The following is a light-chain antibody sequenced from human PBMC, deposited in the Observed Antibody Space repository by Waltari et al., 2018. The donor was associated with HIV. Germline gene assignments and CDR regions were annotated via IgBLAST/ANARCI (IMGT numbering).Light chain of an antibody. CDR3: QQYNTWPPYP. Sequence: EIGMTQSPATLSVSPGERVTPSCRASQSIRTDLAWHQQKPGQAPRLLIDGASTRATGVPARFSGSGSGTEFTLTISSLQSEDFAVYFCQQYNTWPPYPFGQGTKLEVK. J-gene: IGKJ2*01. CDR1: QSIRTD. V-gene: IGKV3-15*01. CDR2: GAS.